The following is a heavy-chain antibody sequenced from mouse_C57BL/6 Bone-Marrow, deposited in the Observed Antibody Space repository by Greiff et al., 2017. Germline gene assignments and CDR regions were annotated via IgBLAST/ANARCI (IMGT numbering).Heavy chain of an antibody. Sequence: EVKVVESGGGLVKPGGSLKLSCAASGFTFSSYTMSWVRQTPEKRLQWVAAISGGGGNTYYPDSVKGRFTISRDNDKNILYLQMSSLRSEDTALYYCSRQVTTVLATKYFDDWGTGTTVTVSS. CDR2: ISGGGGNT. CDR1: GFTFSSYT. D-gene: IGHD1-1*01. J-gene: IGHJ1*03. V-gene: IGHV5-9*01. CDR3: SRQVTTVLATKYFDD.